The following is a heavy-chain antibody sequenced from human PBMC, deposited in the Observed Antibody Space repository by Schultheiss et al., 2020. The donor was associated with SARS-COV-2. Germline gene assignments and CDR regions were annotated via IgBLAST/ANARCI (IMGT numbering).Heavy chain of an antibody. D-gene: IGHD6-13*01. V-gene: IGHV4-39*07. CDR1: GGSISSGSYY. CDR2: IYYSGST. J-gene: IGHJ5*02. Sequence: SETLSLTCTVSGGSISSGSYYWGWIRQPPGKGLEWIGGIYYSGSTNYNPSLKSRVTISVDTSKNQFSLRLSSVAAADTAVYYCAKVFPQGIVPFGTHSPFDPWGQGSLVTVSS. CDR3: AKVFPQGIVPFGTHSPFDP.